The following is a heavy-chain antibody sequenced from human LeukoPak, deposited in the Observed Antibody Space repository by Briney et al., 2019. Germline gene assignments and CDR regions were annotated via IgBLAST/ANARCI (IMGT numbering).Heavy chain of an antibody. D-gene: IGHD2-15*01. Sequence: GGSLRLSCAASGFTFSTYWMHWVRQAPGKGLVWVSRINGDESVTNYADSVKGRFTISRDNAKNTLYLQMNSLRAEDTAVYFCARDLGSGGSCYRNWGQGTLVTVSP. J-gene: IGHJ4*02. V-gene: IGHV3-74*01. CDR3: ARDLGSGGSCYRN. CDR1: GFTFSTYW. CDR2: INGDESVT.